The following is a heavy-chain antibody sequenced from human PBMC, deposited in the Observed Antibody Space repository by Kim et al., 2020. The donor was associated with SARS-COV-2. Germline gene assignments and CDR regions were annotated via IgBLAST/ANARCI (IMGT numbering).Heavy chain of an antibody. J-gene: IGHJ5*02. CDR1: GFTFSSYW. CDR3: ARDLGDSSSWYFRGPNWLDP. CDR2: IKQDGSEK. V-gene: IGHV3-7*01. D-gene: IGHD6-13*01. Sequence: GGSLRLSCAASGFTFSSYWMSWVRQAPGKGLEWVANIKQDGSEKYYVDSVKGRFTISRDNAKNSLYLQMNSLRAEDTAVYYCARDLGDSSSWYFRGPNWLDPWGQGTLVTVSS.